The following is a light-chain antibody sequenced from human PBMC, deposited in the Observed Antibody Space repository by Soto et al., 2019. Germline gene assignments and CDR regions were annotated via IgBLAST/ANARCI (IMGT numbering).Light chain of an antibody. CDR1: SSNIGNNY. J-gene: IGLJ2*01. CDR2: DNN. Sequence: QSVLTQPPSVSAAPGQKVTISCSGSSSNIGNNYVSWYQQLPGTAPKVLMYDNNKRPSGIPDRFSGSKSGTSATLGITGLQTGDEADYYCGTWDSSLSAVVFAGGTKLTVL. CDR3: GTWDSSLSAVV. V-gene: IGLV1-51*01.